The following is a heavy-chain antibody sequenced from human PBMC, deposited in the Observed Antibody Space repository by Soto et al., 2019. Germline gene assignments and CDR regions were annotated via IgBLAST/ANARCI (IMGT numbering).Heavy chain of an antibody. CDR1: GFTFSIYS. D-gene: IGHD1-26*01. J-gene: IGHJ3*02. V-gene: IGHV3-48*02. CDR2: IMPGSSHI. Sequence: EVQLVESGGGLVQPGGSLRLTCAASGFTFSIYSMTWVRQAPGKGLEWVSYIMPGSSHIFYADSVKGRFTISRDNAKKSLYLHMNSLRDEDTALYYCASEKVGATSFHVFDIWGQVTMVTVSS. CDR3: ASEKVGATSFHVFDI.